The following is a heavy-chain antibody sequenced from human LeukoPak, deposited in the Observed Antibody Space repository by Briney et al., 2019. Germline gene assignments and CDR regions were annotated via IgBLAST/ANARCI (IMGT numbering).Heavy chain of an antibody. J-gene: IGHJ5*02. D-gene: IGHD3-22*01. V-gene: IGHV3-15*01. Sequence: GGSLRLSCTASGFTFTDVWMSWVRQVPGKGLEWVGRIISISGGGTSDYPAAVKGRFTISRDDSKNTLYLQMNSLKTEDTAVYYCTRDLNDYYDTSGRFDNWGQGTLVTVSS. CDR1: GFTFTDVW. CDR2: IISISGGGTS. CDR3: TRDLNDYYDTSGRFDN.